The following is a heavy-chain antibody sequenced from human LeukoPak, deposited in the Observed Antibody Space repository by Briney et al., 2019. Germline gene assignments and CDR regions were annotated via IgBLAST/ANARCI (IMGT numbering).Heavy chain of an antibody. CDR2: ISGSGGST. Sequence: GGSLRPSCAASGFTLSCYTMSGGCQARGKGLEWVSGISGSGGSTYNADSVKGRFTISRDNSKNSLYLQMGSLRAEDADVYYCAQHDWRSVACSVGVDSWGQGTLVTVSS. CDR3: AQHDWRSVACSVGVDS. J-gene: IGHJ5*01. CDR1: GFTLSCYT. V-gene: IGHV3-23*01. D-gene: IGHD6-19*01.